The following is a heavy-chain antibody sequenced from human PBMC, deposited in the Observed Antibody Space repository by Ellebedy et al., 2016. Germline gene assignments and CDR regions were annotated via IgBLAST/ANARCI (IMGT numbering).Heavy chain of an antibody. CDR3: ARSYYGSGSYYTPNFDY. CDR2: IYPGDSDT. J-gene: IGHJ4*02. Sequence: GESLKISCKGSGYSFTSYWIGWVRQMPGKGLEWMGIIYPGDSDTRYSPSFQGQVTISADKSISTAYLQWSSLKASDTAMYYCARSYYGSGSYYTPNFDYWGQGTLVTVSS. D-gene: IGHD3-10*01. CDR1: GYSFTSYW. V-gene: IGHV5-51*01.